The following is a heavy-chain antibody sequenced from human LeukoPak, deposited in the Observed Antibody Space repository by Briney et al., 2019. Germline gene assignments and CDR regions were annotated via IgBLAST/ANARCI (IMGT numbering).Heavy chain of an antibody. CDR3: ASHPGDYYDSSGYPDY. J-gene: IGHJ4*02. V-gene: IGHV1-69*04. CDR2: IIPILGIA. D-gene: IGHD3-22*01. Sequence: SVTVSFKASGGTFSNYAISWVRQAPGQGREWMGRIIPILGIANYAQKFQGRVTITADKSTSTAYMELSSLRSEDTAVYYCASHPGDYYDSSGYPDYWGQGTLVTVSS. CDR1: GGTFSNYA.